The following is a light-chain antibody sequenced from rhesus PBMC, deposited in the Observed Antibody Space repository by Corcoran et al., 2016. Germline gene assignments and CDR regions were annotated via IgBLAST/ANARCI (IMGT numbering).Light chain of an antibody. CDR1: QSVSSS. Sequence: EIVLTQSPATLSLSPGERATLSCRASQSVSSSLAWYQQRPGQVPRLLIYGASTRAAGIPDRFSGMGSGTDFTLTISSLEPEDFSVFYCQHYQNWPYSFGQGTTVDI. CDR2: GAS. CDR3: QHYQNWPYS. V-gene: IGKV3-42*03. J-gene: IGKJ2*01.